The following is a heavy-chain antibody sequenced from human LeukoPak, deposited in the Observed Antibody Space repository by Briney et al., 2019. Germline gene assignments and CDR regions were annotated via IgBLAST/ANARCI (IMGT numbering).Heavy chain of an antibody. CDR3: ARPGPEYCSGGSCYSGAFDI. D-gene: IGHD2-15*01. J-gene: IGHJ3*02. Sequence: SETPSLTFTVSGYSLCSGYYWGWVRQPPGKGLEWIGSIYYSGSTYYNPSLKSRVTISVDTSKNQFSLKLSSVTAADTAVYYCARPGPEYCSGGSCYSGAFDIWGQGTMVTVSS. CDR1: GYSLCSGYY. V-gene: IGHV4-38-2*02. CDR2: IYYSGST.